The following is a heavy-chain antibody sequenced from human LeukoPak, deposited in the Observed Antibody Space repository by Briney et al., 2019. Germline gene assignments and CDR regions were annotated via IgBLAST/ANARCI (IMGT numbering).Heavy chain of an antibody. D-gene: IGHD1-26*01. CDR1: GFTFSSYA. CDR2: ISYDGSNK. V-gene: IGHV3-30-3*01. Sequence: GRSLRLSCAASGFTFSSYAMHWVRQAPGKGLEWVAVISYDGSNKYYADSVKGRFTIFRDNAKNTLYLQMNSLRAEDTAVYYCAGGAIVGANFDYWGQGTLVTVSS. CDR3: AGGAIVGANFDY. J-gene: IGHJ4*02.